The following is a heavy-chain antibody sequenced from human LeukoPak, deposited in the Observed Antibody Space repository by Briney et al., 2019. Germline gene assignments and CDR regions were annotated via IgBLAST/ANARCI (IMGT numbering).Heavy chain of an antibody. Sequence: ASVGVSCKASGYTFTSYGITWVRQAPGQGLEWMGWISVYTGNTNYAQKLQGRVTMTTDTSTTTAYMELKSLRSDDTAVYYCARPLFTSGYPIYYWGQGTLVTVSS. V-gene: IGHV1-18*01. CDR2: ISVYTGNT. D-gene: IGHD3-22*01. CDR3: ARPLFTSGYPIYY. J-gene: IGHJ4*02. CDR1: GYTFTSYG.